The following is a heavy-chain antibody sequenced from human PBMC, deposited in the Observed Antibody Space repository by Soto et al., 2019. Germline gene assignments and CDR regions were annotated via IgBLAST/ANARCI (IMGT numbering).Heavy chain of an antibody. CDR2: INPNSGGT. V-gene: IGHV1-2*02. D-gene: IGHD2-2*01. CDR1: GYTFTGYY. J-gene: IGHJ6*02. Sequence: WASVKVSCKASGYTFTGYYMHWVRQAPGQGLEWMGWINPNSGGTNYAQKFQGRVTMTRDTSISTAYMELSRLRSDDTAVYYCARRLGYCSSTSCHQDVWGQGTTVTVSS. CDR3: ARRLGYCSSTSCHQDV.